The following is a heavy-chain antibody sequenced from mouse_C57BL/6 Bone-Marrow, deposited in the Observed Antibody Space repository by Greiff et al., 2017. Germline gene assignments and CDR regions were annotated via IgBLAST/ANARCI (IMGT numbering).Heavy chain of an antibody. CDR1: GYAFSTYW. V-gene: IGHV1-80*01. CDR2: IYPGDGDT. J-gene: IGHJ2*01. D-gene: IGHD4-1*01. Sequence: VKLVESGAELVKPGASVTISCKVSGYAFSTYWMNWVKQRPGKGLEWIGQIYPGDGDTNYSGKFKGKANLTADKSSSTAFMQLSSLASEDSAVYFCARDWDYFDYWGQGTTLTVSS. CDR3: ARDWDYFDY.